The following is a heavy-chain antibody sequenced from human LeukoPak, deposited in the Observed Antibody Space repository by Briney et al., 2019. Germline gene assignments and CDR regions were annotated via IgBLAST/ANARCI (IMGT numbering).Heavy chain of an antibody. CDR1: GFTFSDYN. Sequence: GGSLRLSCAASGFTFSDYNMIWVRQAPGKGLECISFISSRGTTINYADSVKGRCTISRDNAENSLYLQLNSLRVEDTAVYYCARGHSGYDFRLYWGQGTLVTVSS. J-gene: IGHJ4*02. V-gene: IGHV3-48*01. CDR3: ARGHSGYDFRLY. D-gene: IGHD5-12*01. CDR2: ISSRGTTI.